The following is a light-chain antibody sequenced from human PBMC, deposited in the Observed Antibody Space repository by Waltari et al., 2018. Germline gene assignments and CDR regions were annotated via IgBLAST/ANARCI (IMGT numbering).Light chain of an antibody. V-gene: IGKV3-15*01. CDR1: ETIYNF. J-gene: IGKJ1*01. CDR3: QQYFNWPLT. CDR2: GIS. Sequence: EIVMTQSPANLSVSPGESATLSCRASETIYNFLAWYQQKPGQSPRLLIHGISTRAPGVQARFTGSGSGADFTLTIDSLQSDDFALYFCQQYFNWPLTFGQGTKVEI.